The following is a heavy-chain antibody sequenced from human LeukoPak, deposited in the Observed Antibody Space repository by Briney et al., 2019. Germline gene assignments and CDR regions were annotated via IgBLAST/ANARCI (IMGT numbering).Heavy chain of an antibody. D-gene: IGHD2-2*01. CDR2: IIPIFGTA. CDR3: ATRPPYCSSTSCYQYDY. V-gene: IGHV1-69*05. J-gene: IGHJ4*02. CDR1: GGTFSSSA. Sequence: GASVKVSCKASGGTFSSSAISWVRQAPGQGLEWMGGIIPIFGTANYAQKFQGRVTITTDESTSTAYMELSSLRSDDTAVYYCATRPPYCSSTSCYQYDYWGQGTLVTVSS.